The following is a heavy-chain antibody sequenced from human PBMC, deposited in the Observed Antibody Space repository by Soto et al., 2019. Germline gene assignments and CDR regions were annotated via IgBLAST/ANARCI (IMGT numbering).Heavy chain of an antibody. CDR3: ARDGGLESFDY. Sequence: EVQLVESGGGLVNPGGSLRLSCVASGFPLSSYTMNWVRQAPGKGLEWVSSISGSGSYINYADSVKGRFTISRDNAKKSRFLQMNSLRAEDTAVYYCARDGGLESFDYWGQGTLVPVSS. D-gene: IGHD1-1*01. CDR2: ISGSGSYI. J-gene: IGHJ4*02. CDR1: GFPLSSYT. V-gene: IGHV3-21*02.